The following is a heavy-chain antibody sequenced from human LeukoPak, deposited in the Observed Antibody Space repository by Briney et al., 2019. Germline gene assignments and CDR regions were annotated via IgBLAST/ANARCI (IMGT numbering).Heavy chain of an antibody. V-gene: IGHV4-59*03. Sequence: SDTLSPTCTLSAGSISNYPSGWVRQTPREGLGWIGSMYYIGSGEYNPSLKSRVTMSVDTSKNQVSLKLRSVTAADTAIYYCAEMGRSWWPGVSWGPGALVTVSS. CDR2: MYYIGSG. J-gene: IGHJ5*02. CDR1: AGSISNYP. CDR3: AEMGRSWWPGVS. D-gene: IGHD6-13*01.